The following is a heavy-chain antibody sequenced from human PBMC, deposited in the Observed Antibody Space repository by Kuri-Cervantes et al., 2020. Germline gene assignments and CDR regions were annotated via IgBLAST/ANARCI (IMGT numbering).Heavy chain of an antibody. Sequence: LSLTCAASGFTFSSYGMHWVRQAPGKGLEWVAVISYDGSNKYYADSVKGRFTISRDNSKNTLYLQMNSLRAEDTAVYYCARANLPYFDWLFSDAFDIWGQGTMVTVSS. CDR3: ARANLPYFDWLFSDAFDI. J-gene: IGHJ3*02. CDR2: ISYDGSNK. V-gene: IGHV3-30*03. D-gene: IGHD3-9*01. CDR1: GFTFSSYG.